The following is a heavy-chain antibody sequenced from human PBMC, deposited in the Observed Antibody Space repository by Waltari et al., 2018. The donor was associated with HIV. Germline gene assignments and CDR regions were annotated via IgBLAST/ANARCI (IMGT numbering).Heavy chain of an antibody. D-gene: IGHD6-19*01. CDR2: IGAAGDT. V-gene: IGHV3-13*04. Sequence: EVHLVESGGGLIQPGGSLRLSCAASGFTFNTYDMHWVRQAAGEGLQWVSAIGAAGDTYYSDSVKGLFTISRENAKNSLFLQMNSLRAGDTAVYFCVRVRDSSSGWYIFDYWGQGALVTVSS. CDR1: GFTFNTYD. J-gene: IGHJ4*02. CDR3: VRVRDSSSGWYIFDY.